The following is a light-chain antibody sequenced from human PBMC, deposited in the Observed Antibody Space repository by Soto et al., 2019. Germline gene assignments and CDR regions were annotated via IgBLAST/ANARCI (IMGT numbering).Light chain of an antibody. CDR3: QQVTSFPRT. V-gene: IGKV1-12*01. CDR1: QDISSW. Sequence: DIQMTQSPSSVSASVGDRITITCRASQDISSWLAWYQQKPGKGPKLLIYGASSLQSGVPSRFSGSGSGTDLTLTISSLQPEDFATYYCQQVTSFPRTFGQGTKVEIK. CDR2: GAS. J-gene: IGKJ1*01.